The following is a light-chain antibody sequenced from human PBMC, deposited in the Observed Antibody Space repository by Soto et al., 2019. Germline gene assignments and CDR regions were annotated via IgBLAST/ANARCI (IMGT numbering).Light chain of an antibody. V-gene: IGKV3-20*01. Sequence: EIVLTQSPDTLSLSPGERATLSCRASQSVTRTYLAWYQQKPGQAPRLLIFGTFNRATGIPSRFSGSGSWIDFTLTISRLEPEDSAVYYCHQCGVSPYTSGRGTKLEIK. CDR1: QSVTRTY. CDR2: GTF. J-gene: IGKJ2*01. CDR3: HQCGVSPYT.